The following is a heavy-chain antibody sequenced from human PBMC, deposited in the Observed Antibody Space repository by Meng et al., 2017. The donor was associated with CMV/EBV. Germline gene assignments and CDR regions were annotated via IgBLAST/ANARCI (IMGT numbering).Heavy chain of an antibody. Sequence: FSSYYWGWISQPPGKGLEWIGEINHSGSTNYNPSLKSRVTISVDTSKNQFSLKLSSVTAADTAVYYCARVRHSFVVVPAAKCCWFDPWGQGTLVTVSS. J-gene: IGHJ5*02. CDR1: FSSYY. D-gene: IGHD2-2*01. V-gene: IGHV4-34*01. CDR2: INHSGST. CDR3: ARVRHSFVVVPAAKCCWFDP.